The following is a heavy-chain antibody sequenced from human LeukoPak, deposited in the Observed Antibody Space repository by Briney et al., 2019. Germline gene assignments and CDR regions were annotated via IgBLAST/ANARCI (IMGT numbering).Heavy chain of an antibody. Sequence: GGSLRLSCAASGFTFTTYWINWVRQAPGKGLEWVVVINQDGSEKYYVDSVKGRFTISRDNAKNSLYLQMNSLRAEDTAVYYCVRDFRNAGDYWGQGTLVTVSS. CDR2: INQDGSEK. CDR1: GFTFTTYW. D-gene: IGHD1-14*01. J-gene: IGHJ4*02. V-gene: IGHV3-7*01. CDR3: VRDFRNAGDY.